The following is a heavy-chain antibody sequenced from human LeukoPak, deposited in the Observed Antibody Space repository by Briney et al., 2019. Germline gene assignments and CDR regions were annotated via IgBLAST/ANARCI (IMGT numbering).Heavy chain of an antibody. CDR1: GLTFSTYW. J-gene: IGHJ4*02. D-gene: IGHD6-19*01. V-gene: IGHV3-7*01. Sequence: GGSLRLSCIASGLTFSTYWMSWVRQAPGKGLEWVANIKEHGREKYYVDSVKGRFTISRDNVKNSLYLQMSSLRAEDTAVYYCARLSASGWYGDYWGQETLVTVSS. CDR2: IKEHGREK. CDR3: ARLSASGWYGDY.